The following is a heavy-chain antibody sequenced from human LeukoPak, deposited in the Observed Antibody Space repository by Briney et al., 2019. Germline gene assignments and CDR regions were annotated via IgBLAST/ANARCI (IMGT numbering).Heavy chain of an antibody. V-gene: IGHV4-59*01. Sequence: SANLSLTCTVSGGSISSYYWSWIRQPPGKGLEWIGYINYGGTTNYNPSLKSRVTISVVTSKNQFSLKLSSVTAADTAVYYCARDSRPAHYYDSSGQDWYFDLWGRGTLVTVS. CDR2: INYGGTT. CDR3: ARDSRPAHYYDSSGQDWYFDL. CDR1: GGSISSYY. D-gene: IGHD3-22*01. J-gene: IGHJ2*01.